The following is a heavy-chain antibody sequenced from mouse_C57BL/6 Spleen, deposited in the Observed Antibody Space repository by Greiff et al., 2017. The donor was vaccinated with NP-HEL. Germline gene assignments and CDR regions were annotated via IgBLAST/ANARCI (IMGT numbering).Heavy chain of an antibody. J-gene: IGHJ3*01. D-gene: IGHD1-1*01. CDR2: IDPSDSYT. CDR3: ARSPITAVPSWFGC. V-gene: IGHV1-50*01. CDR1: GYTFTSYW. Sequence: QVHVKQPGAELVKPGASVKLSCKASGYTFTSYWMQWVNQRPGQGLEWIGEIDPSDSYTNYNQKFKGKATLTVDTSSSTAYMQLSSLTSEDSAVYYCARSPITAVPSWFGCWGKGTLVTVSA.